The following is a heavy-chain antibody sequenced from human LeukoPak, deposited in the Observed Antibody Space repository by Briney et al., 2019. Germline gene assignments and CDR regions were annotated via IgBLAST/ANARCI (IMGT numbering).Heavy chain of an antibody. CDR3: ARDYYGSGSYYNDYYYYMDL. CDR1: GGSISSYY. D-gene: IGHD3-10*01. Sequence: SETLSLTCTVSGGSISSYYWSWIRQPPGKGLEWIGYIYNSGSTNYNPSLKSRVTISVDTSKNQFSLKLSSVTAADTAVYYCARDYYGSGSYYNDYYYYMDLWGKGTTVTVSS. CDR2: IYNSGST. V-gene: IGHV4-59*01. J-gene: IGHJ6*03.